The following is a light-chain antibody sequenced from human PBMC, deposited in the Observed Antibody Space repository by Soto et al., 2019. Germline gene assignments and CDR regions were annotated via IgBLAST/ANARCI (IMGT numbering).Light chain of an antibody. Sequence: QSALTQPASVSGSPGQSITISCTGTSSDVGSYNLVSWYQQHPGKAPKLMIYEVSKRPSGVSNRFSGSKSGNTAFLTISGLQAEDEADYYCCSYAGSSTFEVFGGGTKVTVL. J-gene: IGLJ3*02. V-gene: IGLV2-23*02. CDR1: SSDVGSYNL. CDR3: CSYAGSSTFEV. CDR2: EVS.